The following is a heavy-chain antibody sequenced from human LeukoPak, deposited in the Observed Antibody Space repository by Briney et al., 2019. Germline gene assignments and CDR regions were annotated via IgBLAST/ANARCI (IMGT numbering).Heavy chain of an antibody. CDR2: IKQDGSEK. D-gene: IGHD3-3*01. CDR3: AKDALYYDFWSGYYSRPDY. J-gene: IGHJ4*02. Sequence: QPGGSLRLSCAASGFTFNNYWMSWVRQAPGKGLEWVANIKQDGSEKYYVDSVKGRFTISRDNAKNTLYLQMNSLRAEDTAVYYCAKDALYYDFWSGYYSRPDYWGQGTLVTVSS. V-gene: IGHV3-7*03. CDR1: GFTFNNYW.